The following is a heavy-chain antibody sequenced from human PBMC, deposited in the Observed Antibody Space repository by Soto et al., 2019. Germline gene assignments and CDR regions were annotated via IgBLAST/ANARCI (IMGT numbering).Heavy chain of an antibody. CDR1: GGSISSGGYY. CDR2: IYYSGST. D-gene: IGHD6-25*01. J-gene: IGHJ6*02. V-gene: IGHV4-31*03. Sequence: SETLSFTCTVSGGSISSGGYYWSWIRQHPGKGLEWIGYIYYSGSTYYNPSLKSRVTISVDTSKNQFSLKLSSVTAADTAVYYCARDGDSSGYHYYYGMDVWGQGTTVTVSS. CDR3: ARDGDSSGYHYYYGMDV.